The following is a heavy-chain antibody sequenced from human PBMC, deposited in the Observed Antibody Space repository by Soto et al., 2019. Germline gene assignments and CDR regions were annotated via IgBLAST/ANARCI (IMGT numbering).Heavy chain of an antibody. CDR2: IYYSGST. V-gene: IGHV4-39*02. Sequence: SETLSLTCTVSGGSISSSSYYWGWIRQPPGKGLEWIGSIYYSGSTYYNPSLKSRVTISVDTSKNQFSLKLSSVTAADTAVYYCAREGGYGSGSSFFDYWGQGTLVTVYS. J-gene: IGHJ4*02. CDR1: GGSISSSSYY. D-gene: IGHD3-10*01. CDR3: AREGGYGSGSSFFDY.